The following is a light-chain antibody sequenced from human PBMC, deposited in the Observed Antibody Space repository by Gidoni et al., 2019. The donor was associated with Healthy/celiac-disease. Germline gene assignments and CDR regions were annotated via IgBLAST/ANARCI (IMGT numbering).Light chain of an antibody. CDR1: KLGDKY. Sequence: SYELTQPPSVSVFSGQTASITCSGDKLGDKYACWYQQKPCQSPVLVIYQDSKRPSGIPERFSGANSGNTATLTISGTQAMDEADYYCQAWDSSTAVFGGGTKLTVL. J-gene: IGLJ2*01. V-gene: IGLV3-1*01. CDR3: QAWDSSTAV. CDR2: QDS.